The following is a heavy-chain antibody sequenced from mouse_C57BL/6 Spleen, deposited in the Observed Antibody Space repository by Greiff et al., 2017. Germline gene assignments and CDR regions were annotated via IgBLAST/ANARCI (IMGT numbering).Heavy chain of an antibody. CDR1: GYTFTSYW. CDR2: IDPSDSET. J-gene: IGHJ3*01. Sequence: QVHVKQSGAELVRPGSSVKLSCKASGYTFTSYWMHWVKQRPIQGLEWIGNIDPSDSETHYNQKFKDKATLTVDKSSSTAYMQLSSLTSEDSAVYYCASPYDYDEALFAYWGQGTLVTVSA. D-gene: IGHD2-4*01. V-gene: IGHV1-52*01. CDR3: ASPYDYDEALFAY.